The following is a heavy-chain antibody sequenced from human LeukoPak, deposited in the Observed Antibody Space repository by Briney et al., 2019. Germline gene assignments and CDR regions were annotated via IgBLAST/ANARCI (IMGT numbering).Heavy chain of an antibody. D-gene: IGHD5-24*01. J-gene: IGHJ4*02. CDR2: INHSGST. CDR3: AGVRASRWLQPHYFDY. V-gene: IGHV4-34*01. Sequence: KASETLSLTCAVYGGSFSGYYWSWIRQPPGKGLEWIGEINHSGSTNYNPSLKSRVTISVDTSKNQFSLKLSSVTAADTAVYYCAGVRASRWLQPHYFDYWGQGTLVTVSS. CDR1: GGSFSGYY.